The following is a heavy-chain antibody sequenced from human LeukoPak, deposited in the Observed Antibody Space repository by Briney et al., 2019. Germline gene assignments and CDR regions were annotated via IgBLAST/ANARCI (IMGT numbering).Heavy chain of an antibody. J-gene: IGHJ4*02. Sequence: PGGSLRLSCTASGFTFGDYAMSWFRQAPGKGLEWVGFIRSKAYGGTTEYAASVKGRFTISRDDSKSIAYLQMNSLKTEDTAVYYCTTGDCSSTSCYPNPYYFDYWGQGTLVTVSS. CDR3: TTGDCSSTSCYPNPYYFDY. D-gene: IGHD2-2*01. V-gene: IGHV3-49*03. CDR1: GFTFGDYA. CDR2: IRSKAYGGTT.